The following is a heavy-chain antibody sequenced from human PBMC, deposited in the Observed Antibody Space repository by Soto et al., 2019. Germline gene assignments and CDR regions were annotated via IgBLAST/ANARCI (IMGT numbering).Heavy chain of an antibody. D-gene: IGHD6-6*01. CDR2: MNPNSGNT. V-gene: IGHV1-8*01. J-gene: IGHJ4*02. CDR3: ARCRSSSCYFDY. Sequence: ASVKVSCTASGYTFTSYDINWVRQATGQGLEWMGWMNPNSGNTGYAQKFQGRVTMTRNTSISTAYMELSSLRSEDTAVYYCARCRSSSCYFDYWGQGTLVTVSS. CDR1: GYTFTSYD.